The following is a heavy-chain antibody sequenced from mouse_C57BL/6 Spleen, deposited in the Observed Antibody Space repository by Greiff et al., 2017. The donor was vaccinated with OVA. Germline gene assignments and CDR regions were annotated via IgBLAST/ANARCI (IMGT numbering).Heavy chain of an antibody. CDR3: ARDENNWDGDY. Sequence: QVQLQQPGAELVKPGASVKMSCKASGCTFTSYWITWVKQRPGQGLEWIGDIYPGSGSTNYNEKFKSKATLTVDTSSSTAYMQLSSLTSEDSAVYYCARDENNWDGDYWGQGTTLTVSS. D-gene: IGHD4-1*01. CDR1: GCTFTSYW. CDR2: IYPGSGST. V-gene: IGHV1-55*01. J-gene: IGHJ2*01.